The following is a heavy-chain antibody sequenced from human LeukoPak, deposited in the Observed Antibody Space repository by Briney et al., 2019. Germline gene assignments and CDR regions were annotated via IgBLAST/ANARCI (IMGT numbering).Heavy chain of an antibody. J-gene: IGHJ4*02. CDR3: IAPQSGGCYPELDY. CDR1: GFTFDDYA. Sequence: PGRSLRLSCAASGFTFDDYAMHWVRQAPGKGLEWVSGISWNSGSIGYADSVKGRFTISRDNAKNSLYLQMNSLKTEDTAVYYCIAPQSGGCYPELDYWGQGTLVTVSS. CDR2: ISWNSGSI. V-gene: IGHV3-9*01. D-gene: IGHD1-26*01.